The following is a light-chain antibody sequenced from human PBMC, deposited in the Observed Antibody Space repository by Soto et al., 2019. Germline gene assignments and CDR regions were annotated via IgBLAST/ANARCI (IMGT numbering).Light chain of an antibody. CDR1: QGASGRR. CDR2: DAS. V-gene: IGKV3-20*01. Sequence: EIVLTQSPGTLSLSPGEGATLSCRASQGASGRRLAWYQQRPGQAPRLLIYDASSRASGIPDRFSGSGSGTDFTLTISRLEPEDFAVYFCQQYGSSPWTFSQGTKVDIK. CDR3: QQYGSSPWT. J-gene: IGKJ1*01.